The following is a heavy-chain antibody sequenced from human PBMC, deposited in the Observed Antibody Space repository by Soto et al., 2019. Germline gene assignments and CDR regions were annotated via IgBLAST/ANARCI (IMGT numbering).Heavy chain of an antibody. Sequence: PGGSLRLSCAASGFTFSSYAMHWVRQAPGKGLEWVAVIWYDGSNKYYADSVKGRFTISRDNSKNTLYLQMNSLRAEDTAVYYCAREIYLVGAAAGHYYYYGMDVWGQGTTVTVSS. D-gene: IGHD6-13*01. CDR3: AREIYLVGAAAGHYYYYGMDV. CDR1: GFTFSSYA. J-gene: IGHJ6*02. V-gene: IGHV3-33*08. CDR2: IWYDGSNK.